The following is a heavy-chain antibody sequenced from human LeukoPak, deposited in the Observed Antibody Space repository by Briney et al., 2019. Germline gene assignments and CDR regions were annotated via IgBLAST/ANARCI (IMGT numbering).Heavy chain of an antibody. CDR3: ARAHYDFWSGYFGGFDP. V-gene: IGHV1-2*02. CDR1: GYTFTDYS. Sequence: ASVKVSCKASGYTFTDYSIHWVRQAPGQGLEWMGWINPNSGGTNYAQKFQGRVTMTRDTSISTAYMELSRLRSDDTAVYYCARAHYDFWSGYFGGFDPWGQGTLVTVSS. D-gene: IGHD3-3*01. J-gene: IGHJ5*02. CDR2: INPNSGGT.